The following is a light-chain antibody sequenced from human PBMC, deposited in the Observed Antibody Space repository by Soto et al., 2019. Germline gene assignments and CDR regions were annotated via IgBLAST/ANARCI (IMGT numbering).Light chain of an antibody. CDR1: QSISTY. CDR2: AAS. J-gene: IGKJ5*01. CDR3: QQSSSTPIT. Sequence: DIQMTQSPSSLSAFVGDRVTITCRASQSISTYLNWYEQKPGKAPKXXIYAASSLQSGVPSRFSGSGSGTDFTLTISSLKLEDFETYYCQQSSSTPITFGQGTRLEIK. V-gene: IGKV1-39*01.